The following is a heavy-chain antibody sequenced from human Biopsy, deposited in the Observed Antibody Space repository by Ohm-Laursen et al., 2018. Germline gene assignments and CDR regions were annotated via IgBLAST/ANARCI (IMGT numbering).Heavy chain of an antibody. CDR3: ARGSHYYGGSGFYSFDN. V-gene: IGHV3-7*04. CDR2: IQKDGNGK. D-gene: IGHD4-23*01. J-gene: IGHJ4*02. CDR1: GFSFSTYW. Sequence: SLRLSCAASGFSFSTYWMTWVRQAPGKGLEWVANIQKDGNGKYYVDSVKGRFTTSRDNDKNSLSLQMTNLRAEDTAVYYCARGSHYYGGSGFYSFDNWGQGTLVTVSS.